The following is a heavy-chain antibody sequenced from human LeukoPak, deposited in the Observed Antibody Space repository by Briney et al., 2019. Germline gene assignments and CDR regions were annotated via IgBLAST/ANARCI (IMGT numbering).Heavy chain of an antibody. D-gene: IGHD6-13*01. V-gene: IGHV3-23*01. Sequence: SGGSLRRSCAASGFTFSSYAMSWVRQAPGKGLEWVSAISGSGGSTYYADSVKGRFTISRDNSKNTLYLQMNSLRAEDTAVYYCAKEGDSSSFYYFDYWGQGTLVTVSS. J-gene: IGHJ4*02. CDR2: ISGSGGST. CDR1: GFTFSSYA. CDR3: AKEGDSSSFYYFDY.